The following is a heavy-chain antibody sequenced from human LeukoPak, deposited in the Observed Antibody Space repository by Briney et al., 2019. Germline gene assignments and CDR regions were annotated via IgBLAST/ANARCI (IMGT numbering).Heavy chain of an antibody. CDR3: ARLETLYYMDV. Sequence: GESLKISCKGSGYTFTSYWIGWVRDIPGKGLGLMGIIYPGDSDTRYSPAFQGQVTISADKSITTAYLQWSSLKASDTDMYYCARLETLYYMDVWGKGTTVTVSS. J-gene: IGHJ6*03. CDR2: IYPGDSDT. V-gene: IGHV5-51*01. CDR1: GYTFTSYW.